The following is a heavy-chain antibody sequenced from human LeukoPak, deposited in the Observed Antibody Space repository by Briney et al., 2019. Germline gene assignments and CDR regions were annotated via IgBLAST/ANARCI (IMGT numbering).Heavy chain of an antibody. V-gene: IGHV4-31*03. J-gene: IGHJ4*02. D-gene: IGHD3-10*01. CDR1: GGSISSGGYY. CDR3: ARGYYYGSGSYYSFFDY. Sequence: SQTLSLTCTVSGGSISSGGYYWSWIRQPPGKGLEWIGYIYYSGSTYYNPSLKSRVTISVDTSKNQFSLKLSSVTAADTAVYYCARGYYYGSGSYYSFFDYWGQGTLVTVSS. CDR2: IYYSGST.